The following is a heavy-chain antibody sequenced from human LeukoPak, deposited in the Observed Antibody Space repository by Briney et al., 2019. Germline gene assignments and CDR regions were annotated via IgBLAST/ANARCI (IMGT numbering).Heavy chain of an antibody. CDR2: IYYSGST. CDR3: ARYDEVVFRAFDI. V-gene: IGHV4-39*07. Sequence: PSETLSLTCTVSGGSISSSSYHWGWIRQPPGEGLEWIGNIYYSGSTYYNPSLKSRVTISVDTSKNQFSLKLSSVTAADTAVYYCARYDEVVFRAFDIWGQGTMVTVSS. J-gene: IGHJ3*02. CDR1: GGSISSSSYH. D-gene: IGHD3-22*01.